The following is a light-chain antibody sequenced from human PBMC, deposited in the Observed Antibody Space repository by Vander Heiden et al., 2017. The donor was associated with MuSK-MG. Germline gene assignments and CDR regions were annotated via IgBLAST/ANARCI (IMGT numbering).Light chain of an antibody. Sequence: DIQMTQSPSSLSASVRDRVTITCRASQSISSYLNWYQLKPGRAPKLLIYAASSLQSGVPSRFSGSGSGTDFTLTISSLQPEDFATYYCQQGDGTPFTFGGGTKVEIK. CDR3: QQGDGTPFT. CDR2: AAS. J-gene: IGKJ4*01. V-gene: IGKV1-39*01. CDR1: QSISSY.